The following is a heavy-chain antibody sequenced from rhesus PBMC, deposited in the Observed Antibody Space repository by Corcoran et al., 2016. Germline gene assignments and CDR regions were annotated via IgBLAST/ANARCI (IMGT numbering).Heavy chain of an antibody. CDR3: ARDRRFDV. Sequence: EVQLVESGGGLVQTGGSLRVSCAASGLTFRRVDWTWVRKAPGKVREWLSYISDTGATIHYADSVKGRFTISRDNAKNSLSLQMTSLRAEDTAVYYCARDRRFDVWGPGVLVTVSS. J-gene: IGHJ5-1*01. V-gene: IGHV3-136*01. CDR2: ISDTGATI. CDR1: GLTFRRVD.